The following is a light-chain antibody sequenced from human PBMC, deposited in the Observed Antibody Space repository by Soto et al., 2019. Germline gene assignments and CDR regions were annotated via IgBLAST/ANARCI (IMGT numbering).Light chain of an antibody. V-gene: IGKV1-5*01. CDR2: HAS. J-gene: IGKJ1*01. Sequence: DIQMTQSPSTLSVSIGDRVIITCRASQTINNWLAWYQQKPGKAPNLLIYHASNLETGVPSRFSGSAFGTEFTLTISSLQPDDFATYYCQHYNSYPWTFGQGTKVEIK. CDR1: QTINNW. CDR3: QHYNSYPWT.